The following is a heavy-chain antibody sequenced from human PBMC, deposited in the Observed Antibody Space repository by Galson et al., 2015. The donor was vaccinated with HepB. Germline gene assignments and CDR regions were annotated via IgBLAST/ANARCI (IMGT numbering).Heavy chain of an antibody. CDR2: IGSKANSYAT. CDR3: TRMGDLSGYSSL. V-gene: IGHV3-73*01. CDR1: GFTFSGSA. Sequence: SLRLSCAASGFTFSGSAIHWVRQASGRGLEWIGRIGSKANSYATAYVASVRGRFTISREDSKNTAFLQLNSLKTDDTAVYYCTRMGDLSGYSSLWGQGTLVTVSS. J-gene: IGHJ4*02. D-gene: IGHD6-13*01.